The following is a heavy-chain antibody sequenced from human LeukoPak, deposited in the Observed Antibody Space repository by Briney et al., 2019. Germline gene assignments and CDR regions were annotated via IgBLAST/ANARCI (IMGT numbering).Heavy chain of an antibody. CDR2: INPSGGST. D-gene: IGHD3-10*01. CDR1: GYTFSSNY. J-gene: IGHJ6*03. V-gene: IGHV1-46*01. Sequence: GASVKVSCKASGYTFSSNYMHSVRQAPGQAREWMGIINPSGGSTKYAQKLQGRVTMTRDTSTSTVYMELSSLRSEDTAVYYCARGPRITLVRGGQWYYYMDVWGKGTTVTISS. CDR3: ARGPRITLVRGGQWYYYMDV.